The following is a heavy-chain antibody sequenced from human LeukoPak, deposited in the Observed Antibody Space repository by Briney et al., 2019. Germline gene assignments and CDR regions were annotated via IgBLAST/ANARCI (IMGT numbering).Heavy chain of an antibody. D-gene: IGHD6-19*01. V-gene: IGHV4-34*01. CDR1: GGSFSGYY. CDR2: INHSGST. Sequence: TSETLSLTCAVYGGSFSGYYWSWIRQPPGKGLEWIGEINHSGSTNYNPSLKSRVTISVDTSKNQFSLKLSSVTAADTAVYYCARGLEAGTGGYYFDYWGQGTLVTVSS. CDR3: ARGLEAGTGGYYFDY. J-gene: IGHJ4*02.